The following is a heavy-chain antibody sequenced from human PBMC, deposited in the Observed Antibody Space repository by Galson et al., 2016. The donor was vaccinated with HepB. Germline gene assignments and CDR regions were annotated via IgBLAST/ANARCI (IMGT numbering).Heavy chain of an antibody. CDR3: ARDLPIAVAGDSYFNY. V-gene: IGHV1-69*13. Sequence: SVKVSCKASGGTFSSFAINWVRRAPGQGLQWVGGIIPMFGTPNYAQKFQGRDTITADESTSTAYLDLGGLRSDDTAVYYCARDLPIAVAGDSYFNYWGQGTLVTVSS. CDR2: IIPMFGTP. J-gene: IGHJ4*02. D-gene: IGHD6-19*01. CDR1: GGTFSSFA.